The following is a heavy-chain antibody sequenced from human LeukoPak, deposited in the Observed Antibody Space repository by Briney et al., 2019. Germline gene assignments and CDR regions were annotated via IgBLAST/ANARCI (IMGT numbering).Heavy chain of an antibody. V-gene: IGHV1-24*01. CDR1: GYTLTELS. CDR3: ATGRTTIFGVVTYFDY. D-gene: IGHD3-3*01. CDR2: FDPEDGET. Sequence: ASVKVSCEVSGYTLTELSMHWVRQAPGKGLEWMGGFDPEDGETIYAQKFQGRVTMTEDTSTDTAYMELSSLRSEDTAVYYCATGRTTIFGVVTYFDYWGQGTLVTVSS. J-gene: IGHJ4*02.